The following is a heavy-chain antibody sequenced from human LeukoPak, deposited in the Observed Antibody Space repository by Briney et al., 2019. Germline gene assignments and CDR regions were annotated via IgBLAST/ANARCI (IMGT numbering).Heavy chain of an antibody. CDR1: GGSFSGYY. J-gene: IGHJ3*02. V-gene: IGHV4-34*01. CDR3: ARVSGSDGAFDI. Sequence: SETLSLTCAVYGGSFSGYYWSWIRQPPGKGPEWIGEINHSGSTNYNPSLKSRVTISVDTSKNQFSLKLSSVTAADTAVYYCARVSGSDGAFDIWGQGTMVTVSS. CDR2: INHSGST. D-gene: IGHD1-26*01.